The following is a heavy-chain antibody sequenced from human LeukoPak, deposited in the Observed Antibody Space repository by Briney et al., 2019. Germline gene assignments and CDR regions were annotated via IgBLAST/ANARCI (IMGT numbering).Heavy chain of an antibody. V-gene: IGHV3-11*01. Sequence: GGSLRLSCAASGFTFSDYYMSWIRQAPGKGLEWVSYISSSGSTIYYADSVKGRFTISRDNAKNSLYLQMNSLRAEDTAVYYYARTYDYVWGSYRNYYFDYWGQGTLVTVSS. CDR1: GFTFSDYY. CDR2: ISSSGSTI. J-gene: IGHJ4*02. D-gene: IGHD3-16*02. CDR3: ARTYDYVWGSYRNYYFDY.